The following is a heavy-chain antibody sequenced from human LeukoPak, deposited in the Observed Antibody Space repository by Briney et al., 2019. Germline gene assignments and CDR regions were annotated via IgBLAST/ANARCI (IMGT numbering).Heavy chain of an antibody. CDR1: GFTFSSYG. CDR3: ARGNVSRWELQGYFDY. CDR2: ISGSGGST. J-gene: IGHJ4*02. Sequence: PGGTLRLSCAASGFTFSSYGMSWVRQAPGKGLEWVSAISGSGGSTYYADSVKGRFTISRDNAKNSLYLQMNSLRAEDTAVYYCARGNVSRWELQGYFDYWGQGTLVTVSS. V-gene: IGHV3-23*01. D-gene: IGHD1-26*01.